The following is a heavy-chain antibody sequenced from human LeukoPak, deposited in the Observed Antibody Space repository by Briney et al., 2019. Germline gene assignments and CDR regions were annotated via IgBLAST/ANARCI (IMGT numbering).Heavy chain of an antibody. CDR3: ARGGYYYGSGSYYGFDY. D-gene: IGHD3-10*01. V-gene: IGHV4-39*07. Sequence: SETLSLTCTVSGGSISSSSYYWGWIRQPPGKGLEWIGSIYYSGSTYYNPSLKSRVTMSVDTSKNQFSLKLSSVTAADTAVYYCARGGYYYGSGSYYGFDYWGQGTLVTVSS. CDR1: GGSISSSSYY. J-gene: IGHJ4*02. CDR2: IYYSGST.